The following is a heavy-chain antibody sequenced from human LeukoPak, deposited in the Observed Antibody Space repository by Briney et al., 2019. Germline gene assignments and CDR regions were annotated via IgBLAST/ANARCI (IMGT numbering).Heavy chain of an antibody. Sequence: GGSLRLSCAASGFTFSSYSMNWVRQAPGKGLEWVSYISSSSSTIYYADSVKGRFTISRDNAKNSLYLQMNSLRAEDTAVYYCAKEASKLGRTKLDYWGQGTLVTVSS. CDR2: ISSSSSTI. CDR3: AKEASKLGRTKLDY. D-gene: IGHD7-27*01. CDR1: GFTFSSYS. J-gene: IGHJ4*02. V-gene: IGHV3-48*01.